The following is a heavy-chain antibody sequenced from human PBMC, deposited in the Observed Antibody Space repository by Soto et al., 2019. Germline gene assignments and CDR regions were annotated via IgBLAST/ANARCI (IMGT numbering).Heavy chain of an antibody. CDR3: APRVSYSVSWDVGWFDS. Sequence: QITLKESGPTLVEPTQTLTLTCSFSGFSLSNSGVGVGWFRQAPGKALECLGIIYWDNDRRYNPSLKDRLSITNXXPXNPXVVTMTYMEPVDPGTYYCAPRVSYSVSWDVGWFDSWGQGTPVTVS. V-gene: IGHV2-5*02. CDR2: IYWDNDR. J-gene: IGHJ5*01. CDR1: GFSLSNSGVG. D-gene: IGHD3-10*01.